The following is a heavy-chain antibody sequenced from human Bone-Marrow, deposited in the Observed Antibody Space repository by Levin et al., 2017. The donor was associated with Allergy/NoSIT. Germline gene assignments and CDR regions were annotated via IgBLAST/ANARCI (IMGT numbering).Heavy chain of an antibody. CDR3: ARHDTGVGDDFNYDAFDI. CDR2: VFYNGKD. J-gene: IGHJ3*02. Sequence: SETLSLTCTVSGYSIRGSHYYWGWVRLTPGKRLEWIGSVFYNGKDFYNPSLKGRVTVSVDTPNNEFSLRLHSVTAADTAVYFCARHDTGVGDDFNYDAFDIWGQGTTVTVSS. CDR1: GYSIRGSHYY. D-gene: IGHD1-26*01. V-gene: IGHV4-39*01.